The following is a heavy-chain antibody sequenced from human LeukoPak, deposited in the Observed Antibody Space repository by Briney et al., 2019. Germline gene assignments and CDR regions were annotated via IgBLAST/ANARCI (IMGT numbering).Heavy chain of an antibody. CDR3: ATTNTYYYDSSVSGAFDI. V-gene: IGHV3-33*01. CDR2: MWYDGSNK. Sequence: GGSLRLSCAASGFTFSSYGMHWVRQAPGKGLEWVAVMWYDGSNKYYADSVKGRFTISRDNSKNTLYLQMNSLRAEDTAVYYCATTNTYYYDSSVSGAFDIWGQGTMVTVSS. J-gene: IGHJ3*02. D-gene: IGHD3-22*01. CDR1: GFTFSSYG.